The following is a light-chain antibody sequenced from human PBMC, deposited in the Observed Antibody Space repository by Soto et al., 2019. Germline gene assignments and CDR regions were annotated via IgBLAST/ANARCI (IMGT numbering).Light chain of an antibody. CDR2: KAS. V-gene: IGKV1-5*03. Sequence: DIPMTQSPSTLSASVGDRVTITCRASQSISSWLAWYQQKPGKAPKLLIYKASSLESGVPSRLSGSGSGTEFTLTISSLQTDDFATYYCQQYNSYPWTFGQGTKVEIK. J-gene: IGKJ1*01. CDR1: QSISSW. CDR3: QQYNSYPWT.